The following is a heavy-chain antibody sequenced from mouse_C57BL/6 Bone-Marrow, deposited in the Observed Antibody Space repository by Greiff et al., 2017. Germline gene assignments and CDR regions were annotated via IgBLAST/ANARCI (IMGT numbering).Heavy chain of an antibody. CDR3: EWNVTMDC. CDR1: GYTFTSYD. V-gene: IGHV1-85*01. CDR2: IYPRDGST. D-gene: IGHD1-3*01. Sequence: VQLQQSGPELVKPGASVKLSCKASGYTFTSYDINWVKQRPGQGLEWIGWIYPRDGSTTYNAKFKGKATLTVYTSSSSAYMDVHSLTTVNSAVFFCEWNVTMDCWGQGTSVTGSS. J-gene: IGHJ4*01.